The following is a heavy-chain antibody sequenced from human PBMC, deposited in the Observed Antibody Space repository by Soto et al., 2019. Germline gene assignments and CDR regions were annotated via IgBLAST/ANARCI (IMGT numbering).Heavy chain of an antibody. CDR1: GGSITSSSYY. CDR2: IYYSGRS. D-gene: IGHD2-21*02. V-gene: IGHV4-39*01. Sequence: SETLSLTCTVSGGSITSSSYYWGWMRQPPGKGLEWIGGIYYSGRSYYNPSLKSRVTMSVDTSKNQFYLTLNSVTAADAAVYYCARQWHTVVTQDYFDHWGQGTLVTVSS. J-gene: IGHJ4*02. CDR3: ARQWHTVVTQDYFDH.